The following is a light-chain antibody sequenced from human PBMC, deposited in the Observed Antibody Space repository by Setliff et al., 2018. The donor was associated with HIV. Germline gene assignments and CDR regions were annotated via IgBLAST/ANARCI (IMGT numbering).Light chain of an antibody. Sequence: SVLAQPRSVSGSLGQSVTISCTGTSSDVGGYKYVSWYQQHPGKAPKFMIYDVNKRPSGVPDRFSGSKSGNTASLTISGLQAEDEAAYYCCSYAGVYTYVFGSGTKVTVL. CDR2: DVN. J-gene: IGLJ1*01. CDR3: CSYAGVYTYV. V-gene: IGLV2-11*01. CDR1: SSDVGGYKY.